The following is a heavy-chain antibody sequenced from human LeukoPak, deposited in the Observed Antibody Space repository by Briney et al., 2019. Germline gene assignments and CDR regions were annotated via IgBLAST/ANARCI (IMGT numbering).Heavy chain of an antibody. Sequence: GGSLRLSCAASGFTVSSNYMSWVRQAPGKGLEWVSVIYSGDSTYYADSAKGRFIISRDNSKNTLYLKMNSLRAEDTAVYYCARGYSSGKGNAFDIWGQGTMVTVSS. V-gene: IGHV3-53*01. J-gene: IGHJ3*02. D-gene: IGHD6-19*01. CDR3: ARGYSSGKGNAFDI. CDR2: IYSGDST. CDR1: GFTVSSNY.